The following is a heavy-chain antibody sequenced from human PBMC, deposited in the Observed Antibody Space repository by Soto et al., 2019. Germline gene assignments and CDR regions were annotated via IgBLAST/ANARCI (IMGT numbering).Heavy chain of an antibody. CDR1: GFTFSSYA. J-gene: IGHJ4*02. D-gene: IGHD3-22*01. CDR2: ISGSGGST. Sequence: GGSLRLSCAASGFTFSSYAMSWVRQAPGKGLEWVSAISGSGGSTYYADSVKGRFTISRDNSKNTLYLQMNSLRAEDTAVYYCAKDLYYYYSSGYSYWGQGTLVTAPQ. CDR3: AKDLYYYYSSGYSY. V-gene: IGHV3-23*01.